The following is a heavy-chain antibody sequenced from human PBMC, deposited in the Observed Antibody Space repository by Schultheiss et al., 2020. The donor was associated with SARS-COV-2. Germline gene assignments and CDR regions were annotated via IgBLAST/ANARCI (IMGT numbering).Heavy chain of an antibody. CDR3: ASGGQFYDYVWAAGFDP. J-gene: IGHJ5*02. CDR2: IYYSGST. D-gene: IGHD3-16*01. Sequence: GSLRLSCTVSGGSISSYYWSWIRQPPGKGLEWIGYIYYSGSTNYNPSLKSRVTISVDTSKNQFSLKLSSVTAADTAVYYCASGGQFYDYVWAAGFDPWGQGTLVTVSS. V-gene: IGHV4-59*12. CDR1: GGSISSYY.